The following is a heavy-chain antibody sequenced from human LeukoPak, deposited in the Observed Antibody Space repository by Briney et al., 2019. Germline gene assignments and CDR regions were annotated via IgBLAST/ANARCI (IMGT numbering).Heavy chain of an antibody. CDR3: ATRAAPDPDAFHI. CDR1: GYSFTSYW. CDR2: IYPGDSTT. V-gene: IGHV5-51*01. J-gene: IGHJ3*02. Sequence: GEYLKISCKGSGYSFTSYWIGWVGQMPGKGLEWMEIIYPGDSTTSNSPSFQGQSTFSDDQSRSPAYLKWSGLKVTGTALYYCATRAAPDPDAFHIWGQATKLT.